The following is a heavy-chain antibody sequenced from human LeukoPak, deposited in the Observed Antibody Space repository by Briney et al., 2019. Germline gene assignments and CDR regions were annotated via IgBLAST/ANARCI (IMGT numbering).Heavy chain of an antibody. D-gene: IGHD3-10*01. V-gene: IGHV4-59*12. Sequence: PSETLSLTCTVSGGSISSYWWTWIRQPPGKGLEWIGHIFYSGSTNYNPSLKSRVTISLDTSKNRFSLKLSSVTAADTAVYYCARDSDYYGSGSSGYFDYWGQGTLVTVSS. CDR1: GGSISSYW. CDR2: IFYSGST. J-gene: IGHJ4*02. CDR3: ARDSDYYGSGSSGYFDY.